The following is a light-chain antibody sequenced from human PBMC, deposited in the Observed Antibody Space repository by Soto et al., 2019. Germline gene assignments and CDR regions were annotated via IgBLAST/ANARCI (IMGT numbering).Light chain of an antibody. CDR1: SSNIGGNT. J-gene: IGLJ1*01. Sequence: QSALTQPPSASGTPGQRLSIFCSGSSSNIGGNTVNWYQQVPGTAPKLLIYSEDQRPSGVPDRFSGSKSATSASLAISGLQSEDEADYYCAAWDDSLNGYVLGNGTKVT. CDR2: SED. CDR3: AAWDDSLNGYV. V-gene: IGLV1-44*01.